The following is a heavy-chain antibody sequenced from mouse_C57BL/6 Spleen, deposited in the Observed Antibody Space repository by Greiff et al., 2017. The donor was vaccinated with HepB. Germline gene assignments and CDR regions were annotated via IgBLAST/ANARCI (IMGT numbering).Heavy chain of an antibody. CDR2: IDPSDSYT. V-gene: IGHV1-59*01. D-gene: IGHD1-1*01. CDR3: ARSDYGRAMDY. CDR1: GYTFTSYW. J-gene: IGHJ4*01. Sequence: QVQLQQSGAELVRPGTSVKLSCKASGYTFTSYWMHWVKQRPGQGLEWIGVIDPSDSYTNYNQKFKGKATLTVDTSSSTAYMQLSSLTSEDSAVYYCARSDYGRAMDYWGQGTSVTVSS.